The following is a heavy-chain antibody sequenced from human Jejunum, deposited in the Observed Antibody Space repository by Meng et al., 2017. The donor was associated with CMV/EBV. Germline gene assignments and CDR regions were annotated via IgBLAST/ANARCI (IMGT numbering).Heavy chain of an antibody. Sequence: LYCAGAGFNFRDYGMHWVRQAPGKGLVWVSANKTDGSDTRYADSVKGRFTISRDNAKNTLYLQMNSLRAEDTAVYYCARDFLHRGYWGQGSLVTVSS. D-gene: IGHD2/OR15-2a*01. CDR2: NKTDGSDT. CDR3: ARDFLHRGY. V-gene: IGHV3-74*01. CDR1: GFNFRDYG. J-gene: IGHJ4*02.